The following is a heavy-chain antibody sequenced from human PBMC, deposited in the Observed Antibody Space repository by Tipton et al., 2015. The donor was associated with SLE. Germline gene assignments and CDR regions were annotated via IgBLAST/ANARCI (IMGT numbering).Heavy chain of an antibody. D-gene: IGHD3-9*01. CDR3: ARDPHPLTGYYPDFDY. Sequence: SLRLSCAASGFTFSSYSMNWVRQAPGKGLEWVSSISSSSSYIYYADSVKGRFTISRDNAKNSLYLQMNSLRAGDTAVYYCARDPHPLTGYYPDFDYWGQGTLVTVSS. CDR2: ISSSSSYI. J-gene: IGHJ4*02. V-gene: IGHV3-21*03. CDR1: GFTFSSYS.